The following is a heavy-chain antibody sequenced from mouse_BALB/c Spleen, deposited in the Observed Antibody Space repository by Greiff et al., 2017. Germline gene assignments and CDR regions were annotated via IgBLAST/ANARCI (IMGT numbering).Heavy chain of an antibody. CDR3: NYYYGSSYDDAMDY. D-gene: IGHD1-1*01. J-gene: IGHJ4*01. CDR1: GFNIKDYY. Sequence: EVQLQQSGAELVRSGASVKLSCTASGFNIKDYYMHWVKQRPEQGLEWIGWIDPENGDTEYAPKFQGKATMTADTSSNTAYLQLSSLTSEDTAVYYCNYYYGSSYDDAMDYWGQGTSVTVSS. CDR2: IDPENGDT. V-gene: IGHV14-4*02.